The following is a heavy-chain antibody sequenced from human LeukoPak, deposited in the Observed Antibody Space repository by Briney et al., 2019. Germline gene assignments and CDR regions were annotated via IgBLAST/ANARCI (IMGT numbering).Heavy chain of an antibody. D-gene: IGHD5-12*01. J-gene: IGHJ4*02. CDR1: GLTVSSNY. Sequence: PGRSLRLSCATSGLTVSSNYMSCVRQAPGKGLDWDSAIYTLGSTPHADCVKGRFTISRDNSKNTLYLQMNSLRAEDTAVYYCARDRDGVATLDYWGQGTLVTVST. CDR3: ARDRDGVATLDY. CDR2: IYTLGST. V-gene: IGHV3-66*01.